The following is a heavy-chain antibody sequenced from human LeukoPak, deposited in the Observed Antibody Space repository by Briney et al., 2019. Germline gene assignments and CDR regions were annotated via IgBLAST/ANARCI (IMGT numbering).Heavy chain of an antibody. Sequence: PSETLSLTCSVSGASITSSPYYWAWIRQPPGEGREWIGIIYYSGSTFYCPSLESRVTISIESSKTHFSLKLTSVTAADTAVYYCARGVAGWFDPWGQGALVTVSS. CDR3: ARGVAGWFDP. V-gene: IGHV4-39*07. CDR2: IYYSGST. CDR1: GASITSSPYY. D-gene: IGHD3-10*01. J-gene: IGHJ5*02.